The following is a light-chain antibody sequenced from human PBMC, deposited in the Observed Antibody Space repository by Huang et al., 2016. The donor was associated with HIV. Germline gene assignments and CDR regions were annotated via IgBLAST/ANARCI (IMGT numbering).Light chain of an antibody. Sequence: EIVMTQSPATLSLSPGERATLSCRASQSVNSKLAWYQQKPGQAPRRLIYGASTRATGVPGRFSGSGSGTESTLTISSLQSEDFAVYYCQQYSKWPPNTFGQGTKLESK. V-gene: IGKV3-15*01. J-gene: IGKJ2*01. CDR1: QSVNSK. CDR2: GAS. CDR3: QQYSKWPPNT.